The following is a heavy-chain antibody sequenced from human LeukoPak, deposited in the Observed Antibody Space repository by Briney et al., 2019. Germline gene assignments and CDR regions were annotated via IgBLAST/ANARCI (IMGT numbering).Heavy chain of an antibody. CDR1: GESLSGFY. J-gene: IGHJ4*02. V-gene: IGHV4-34*01. CDR3: ATGNYDFWSGYYIHFDY. D-gene: IGHD3-3*01. CDR2: INHSGST. Sequence: PSETLSLTCAVYGESLSGFYWSWVRQPPGKGLEWIGEINHSGSTNYNPSLKSRITISVDTSKNQFSLNLNSVTAADTAVYYCATGNYDFWSGYYIHFDYWGQGTLVTVSS.